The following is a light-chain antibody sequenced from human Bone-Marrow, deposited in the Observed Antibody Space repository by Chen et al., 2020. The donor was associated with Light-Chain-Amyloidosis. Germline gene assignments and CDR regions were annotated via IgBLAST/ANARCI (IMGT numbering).Light chain of an antibody. CDR2: EVT. J-gene: IGLJ1*01. V-gene: IGLV2-14*01. CDR1: SSEVGGDNH. Sequence: QSALTHPASVSGSPGQPVTISFPGTSSEVGGDNHVSWYQQHPDKAPKLMIYEVTNRPSWVPDRFSGSKSDNTASLTISGLQTEDEADYFCSSYTITNTLVFGSGTRVTVL. CDR3: SSYTITNTLV.